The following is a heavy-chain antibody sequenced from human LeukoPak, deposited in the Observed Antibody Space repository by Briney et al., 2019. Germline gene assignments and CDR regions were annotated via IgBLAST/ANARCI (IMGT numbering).Heavy chain of an antibody. Sequence: ASVKVSCKASGYSFTSYAMHWVRQAPGQRLEWMGWINAGNGNTKYSQKFQGRVTITRDTSASTAYMELSSLRSEDTAVYYCARVRNSSGWHEEEFGYWGQGTLVTVSS. V-gene: IGHV1-3*01. CDR2: INAGNGNT. J-gene: IGHJ4*02. CDR3: ARVRNSSGWHEEEFGY. CDR1: GYSFTSYA. D-gene: IGHD6-19*01.